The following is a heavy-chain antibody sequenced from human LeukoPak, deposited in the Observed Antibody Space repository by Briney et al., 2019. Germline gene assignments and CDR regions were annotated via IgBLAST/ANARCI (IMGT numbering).Heavy chain of an antibody. D-gene: IGHD3-10*01. V-gene: IGHV3-21*01. CDR1: GFTFSSYS. CDR3: ARGGSSELLWFGELSVLDP. CDR2: ISSSSSYI. J-gene: IGHJ5*02. Sequence: PGGSLRLSCAASGFTFSSYSMNWVRQAPGKALEWLSSISSSSSYIYYADSVNGRFTISRDNAKNSLYLQMNSLRAEDTAVYYCARGGSSELLWFGELSVLDPWGQGTLVTVSS.